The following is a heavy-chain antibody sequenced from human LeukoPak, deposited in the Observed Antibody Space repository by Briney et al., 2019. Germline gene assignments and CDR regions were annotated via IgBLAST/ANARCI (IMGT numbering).Heavy chain of an antibody. CDR1: GFIVSGDY. CDR2: MYSGGAT. CDR3: AKDRRYSGYDFCDY. D-gene: IGHD5-12*01. Sequence: PGGSLRLSGVGSGFIVSGDYMSWVRQAPGKGLEWVSVMYSGGATYYADSVKGRFTISRDNSKNTLYLQMNSLRAEDTAVYYCAKDRRYSGYDFCDYWGQGTLVTVSS. V-gene: IGHV3-53*01. J-gene: IGHJ4*02.